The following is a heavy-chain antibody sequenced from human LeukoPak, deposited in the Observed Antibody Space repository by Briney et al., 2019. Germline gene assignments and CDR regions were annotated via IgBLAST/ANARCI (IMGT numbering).Heavy chain of an antibody. Sequence: GGSLRLSCAASGFTFSSYAMHWVRQAPGKGLERVAVISYDGSNKYYADSVKGRFTISRDNSKNTLYLQMNSLRAEDTAVYYCARSGYYYDSSGYSRVMDYWGQGTLVTVSS. CDR3: ARSGYYYDSSGYSRVMDY. J-gene: IGHJ4*02. D-gene: IGHD3-22*01. V-gene: IGHV3-30-3*01. CDR1: GFTFSSYA. CDR2: ISYDGSNK.